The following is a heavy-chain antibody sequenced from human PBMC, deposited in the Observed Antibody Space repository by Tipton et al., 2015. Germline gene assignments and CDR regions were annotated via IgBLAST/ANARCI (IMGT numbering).Heavy chain of an antibody. D-gene: IGHD3-9*01. Sequence: LRLSCAVSAYSISSDYYWGWIRQPPGKGLEWIGSISHSGNTYYNPSLKSRVTMSRDTSKNQFSLMLTSVTAADTAVYYCACQDYDSLTRDYQTVDYWGQGTPVTVSS. CDR1: AYSISSDYY. CDR2: ISHSGNT. CDR3: ACQDYDSLTRDYQTVDY. J-gene: IGHJ4*02. V-gene: IGHV4-38-2*01.